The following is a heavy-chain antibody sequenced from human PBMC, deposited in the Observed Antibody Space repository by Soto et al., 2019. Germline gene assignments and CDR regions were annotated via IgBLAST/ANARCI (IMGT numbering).Heavy chain of an antibody. J-gene: IGHJ5*02. CDR2: IYYSGST. Sequence: PSETLSLTCAVYGGSFSGYYWNWIRQPPGKGLEWIGSIYYSGSTYYNPSLKSRVTVSVDTSKNQFSLKLSSVTAADTAVYYCARHPSDFWFDPWGQGTLVTVSS. CDR1: GGSFSGYY. CDR3: ARHPSDFWFDP. D-gene: IGHD2-21*02. V-gene: IGHV4-34*01.